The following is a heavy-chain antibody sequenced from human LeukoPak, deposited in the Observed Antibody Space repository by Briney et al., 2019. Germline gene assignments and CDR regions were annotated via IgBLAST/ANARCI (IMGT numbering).Heavy chain of an antibody. CDR3: AKAGGTMVRGVITYFDY. D-gene: IGHD3-10*01. Sequence: GGSLRLSRAASGFTFSSYGMHWVRQAPGKGLEWVAVISYDGSNKYYADSVKGRFTISRDNSKNTLYLQMNSLRAEDTAVYYCAKAGGTMVRGVITYFDYWGQGTLVTVSS. J-gene: IGHJ4*02. V-gene: IGHV3-30*18. CDR1: GFTFSSYG. CDR2: ISYDGSNK.